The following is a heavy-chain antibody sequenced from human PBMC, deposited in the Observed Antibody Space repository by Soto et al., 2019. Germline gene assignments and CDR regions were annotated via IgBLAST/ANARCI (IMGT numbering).Heavy chain of an antibody. J-gene: IGHJ5*02. CDR2: ISGSGGST. D-gene: IGHD1-26*01. Sequence: PGGSLRLSCAASGFTFSSYAMSWVRQAPGKGLEWVSAISGSGGSTYYADSVKGRFTISRDNSKNTLYLQMNSLRAEDTAVYYCAKDVGGSYSYDWFDPWGQGTLVTVSS. V-gene: IGHV3-23*01. CDR3: AKDVGGSYSYDWFDP. CDR1: GFTFSSYA.